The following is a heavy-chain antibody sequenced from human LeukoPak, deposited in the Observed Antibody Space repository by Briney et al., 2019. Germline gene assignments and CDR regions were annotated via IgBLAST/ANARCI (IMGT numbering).Heavy chain of an antibody. D-gene: IGHD2-15*01. J-gene: IGHJ4*02. Sequence: GGSLRLSCAASGFTFSNYWMTWVRQAPGKGLEWVANINQDSSEKFYVDSVKGRFTISRDNAKNSLYLHLNTLRPEDTAVYYCVQGWRDNWGQGTLVTVSS. CDR3: VQGWRDN. V-gene: IGHV3-7*01. CDR2: INQDSSEK. CDR1: GFTFSNYW.